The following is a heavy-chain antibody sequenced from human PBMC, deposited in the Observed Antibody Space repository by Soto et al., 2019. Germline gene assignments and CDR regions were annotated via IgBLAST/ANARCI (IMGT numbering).Heavy chain of an antibody. Sequence: QVHLVQSGVEVKTPGASVRVSCQASGYTFFTYDISWVRQAPGQGLEWMGWISTYSGDTKYAQKFQGRVTMTTDTYTNTAYLKLRSLRTDDTDVYYCERHHGPTTSENWFDPWGQGTLVTVSS. J-gene: IGHJ5*02. CDR1: GYTFFTYD. CDR3: ERHHGPTTSENWFDP. D-gene: IGHD5-12*01. V-gene: IGHV1-18*01. CDR2: ISTYSGDT.